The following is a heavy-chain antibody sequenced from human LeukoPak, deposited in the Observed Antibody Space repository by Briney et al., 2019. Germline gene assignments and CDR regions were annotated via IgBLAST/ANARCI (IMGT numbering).Heavy chain of an antibody. CDR1: GYTFTNYD. CDR2: MNPISGNT. V-gene: IGHV1-8*01. Sequence: ASVKVSCKASGYTFTNYDINWVRQATGQGLEWMGWMNPISGNTGYAQNFQGRVTMTRNTSINTAYMELSSLRSEDTAVYYCARGGYVVYSRTYYSWFDPWGQGTLVTVSS. CDR3: ARGGYVVYSRTYYSWFDP. J-gene: IGHJ5*02. D-gene: IGHD1-26*01.